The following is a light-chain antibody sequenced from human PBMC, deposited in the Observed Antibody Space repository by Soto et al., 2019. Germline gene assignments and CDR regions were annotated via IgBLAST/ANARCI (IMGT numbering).Light chain of an antibody. V-gene: IGLV1-44*01. CDR3: PAWDASLNGHV. Sequence: QSVRTQPHSASGTPGQRVTISCSGSSSNIGTSSVHWFQQLPGTAPKLLISTTNQRPSGVPERFSGSKSGTSASLAISGLQSEDEADYYCPAWDASLNGHVFGTGTKVTV. J-gene: IGLJ1*01. CDR2: TTN. CDR1: SSNIGTSS.